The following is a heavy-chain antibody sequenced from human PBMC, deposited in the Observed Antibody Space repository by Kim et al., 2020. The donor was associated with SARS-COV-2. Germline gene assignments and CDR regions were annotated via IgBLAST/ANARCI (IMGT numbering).Heavy chain of an antibody. CDR2: IYHSGST. J-gene: IGHJ4*02. V-gene: IGHV4-4*02. CDR1: GGSISSSNW. D-gene: IGHD2-15*01. Sequence: SETLSLTCAVSGGSISSSNWWSWVRQPPGKGLEWIGEIYHSGSTNYNPSLKSRVTISVDKSKNQFSLKLSSVTAADTAVYYCARDPGGFPVGPGGGWGQGTLVTVSS. CDR3: ARDPGGFPVGPGGG.